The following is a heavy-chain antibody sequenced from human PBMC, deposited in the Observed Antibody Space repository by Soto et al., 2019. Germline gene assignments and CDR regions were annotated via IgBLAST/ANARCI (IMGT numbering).Heavy chain of an antibody. Sequence: SETLSLTCTVSGGSISSSSYYWGWIRQPPGKGLEWIGSIYYSGTTYYNPSLKSRVTISVDTSKNQFSLKLSSVTAADTAVYYCARHKGGYYSGVDVWGQGTTVTVS. D-gene: IGHD3-16*01. CDR3: ARHKGGYYSGVDV. CDR1: GGSISSSSYY. V-gene: IGHV4-39*01. CDR2: IYYSGTT. J-gene: IGHJ6*02.